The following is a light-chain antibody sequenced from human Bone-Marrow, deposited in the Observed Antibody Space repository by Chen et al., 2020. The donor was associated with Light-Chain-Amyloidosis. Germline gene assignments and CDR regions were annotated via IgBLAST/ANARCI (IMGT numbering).Light chain of an antibody. Sequence: SYELTQPPSVSVAQGQTARITCSGDDLPTKYAYWYQQKPGQAPVLVIHIDTERPSGISERFSGSSSGPTATLTISGVQAEDEADYHCQSADSSGTYEVIFGGGTKLTVL. CDR1: DLPTKY. CDR2: IDT. V-gene: IGLV3-25*03. CDR3: QSADSSGTYEVI. J-gene: IGLJ2*01.